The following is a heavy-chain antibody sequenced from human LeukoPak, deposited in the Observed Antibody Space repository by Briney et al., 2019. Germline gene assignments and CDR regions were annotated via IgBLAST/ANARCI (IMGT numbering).Heavy chain of an antibody. CDR1: GFIFGNYW. Sequence: QAGGSLRLSCAASGFIFGNYWMRWVRQDPGEGLVCVSRVNGDGGNTGYADSVKGRFTISRDNAKNTLYLQMDSPRAADTAVYYSARDVGIAVPALLSWGPGTLVTVSS. CDR3: ARDVGIAVPALLS. J-gene: IGHJ5*02. V-gene: IGHV3-74*01. D-gene: IGHD6-19*01. CDR2: VNGDGGNT.